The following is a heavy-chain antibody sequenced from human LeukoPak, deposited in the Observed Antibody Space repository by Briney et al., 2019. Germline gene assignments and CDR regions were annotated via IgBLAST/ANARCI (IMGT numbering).Heavy chain of an antibody. CDR1: GFTFSSYG. Sequence: GGSLRLSCAASGFTFSSYGMSWVRQAPGKGLEWVSAISGSGGSTYYADSVKGRFTISRDNAKNSLYLQMNSLRAEDTAVYYCASLLNGDFDYWGQGTLVTVSS. CDR2: ISGSGGST. V-gene: IGHV3-23*01. D-gene: IGHD4-17*01. CDR3: ASLLNGDFDY. J-gene: IGHJ4*02.